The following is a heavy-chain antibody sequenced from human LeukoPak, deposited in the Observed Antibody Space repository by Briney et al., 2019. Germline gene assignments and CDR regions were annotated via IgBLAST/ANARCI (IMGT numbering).Heavy chain of an antibody. V-gene: IGHV3-30-3*01. CDR2: ISYDGSNK. Sequence: RLSXXXXXFTXXXYAMHWVRQAPGKGLEWVAVISYDGSNKYYADSVKGRFTISRDNSKSTLYLQMNSLRAEDTAVYYCARENYDWNYFDYWGQGTLVTVSS. J-gene: IGHJ4*02. CDR3: ARENYDWNYFDY. CDR1: XFTXXXYA. D-gene: IGHD3-22*01.